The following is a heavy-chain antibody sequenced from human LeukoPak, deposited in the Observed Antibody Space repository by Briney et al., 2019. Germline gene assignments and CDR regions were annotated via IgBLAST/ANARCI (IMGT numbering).Heavy chain of an antibody. Sequence: ASVKVSCKASGYTFTSYGISWVRQAPGQGLEWMGWFSAYNGNTNYAQKLQGRVTMTTDTSTSTAYMELRSLRSDDTAVYYCARDLNRYFDWLLHLDYWGQGTLVTVSS. V-gene: IGHV1-18*04. CDR3: ARDLNRYFDWLLHLDY. J-gene: IGHJ4*02. CDR1: GYTFTSYG. D-gene: IGHD3-9*01. CDR2: FSAYNGNT.